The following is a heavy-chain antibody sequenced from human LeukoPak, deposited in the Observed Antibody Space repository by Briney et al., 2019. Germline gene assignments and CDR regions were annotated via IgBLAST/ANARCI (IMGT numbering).Heavy chain of an antibody. Sequence: ASVKVSCKASGYTFTGYYMHWVRQAPGQGLEWMGGIIPIFGTANYAQKFQGRVTITADESTSTAYMELSSLRSEDTAVYYCARGPPYCSSTSCYLNWFDPWGQGTLVTVSS. V-gene: IGHV1-69*13. CDR3: ARGPPYCSSTSCYLNWFDP. J-gene: IGHJ5*02. D-gene: IGHD2-2*01. CDR1: GYTFTGYY. CDR2: IIPIFGTA.